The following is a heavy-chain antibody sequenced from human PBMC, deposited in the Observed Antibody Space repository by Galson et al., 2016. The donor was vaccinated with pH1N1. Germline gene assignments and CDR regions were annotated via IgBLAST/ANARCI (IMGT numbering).Heavy chain of an antibody. CDR2: IIPSDGSA. V-gene: IGHV1-69*10. CDR1: GGTFSNYA. Sequence: SVKVSCKASGGTFSNYAVSWVRQAPGQGPEWMGGIIPSDGSASSAQMFQGRITMTRDTSTSIVYMELSSLRSEDTAVYYCARAGKSVDTTMVNRGYFDYWGQGTLVTVSS. D-gene: IGHD5-18*01. CDR3: ARAGKSVDTTMVNRGYFDY. J-gene: IGHJ4*02.